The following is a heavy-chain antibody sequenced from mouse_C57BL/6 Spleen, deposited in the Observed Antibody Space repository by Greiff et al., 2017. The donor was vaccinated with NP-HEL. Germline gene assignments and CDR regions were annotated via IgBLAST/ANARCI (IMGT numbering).Heavy chain of an antibody. CDR3: TYSNYWYFDV. V-gene: IGHV14-1*01. Sequence: EVQLQQSGAELVRPGASVKLSCTASGFNITDYYMHWVKQRPEQGLEWIGRIDPEDGDTEYAPKFQGKATMTADTSSNTAYLQLSSLTSEDTAVYYCTYSNYWYFDVWGTGTTVTVSS. CDR1: GFNITDYY. CDR2: IDPEDGDT. J-gene: IGHJ1*03. D-gene: IGHD2-5*01.